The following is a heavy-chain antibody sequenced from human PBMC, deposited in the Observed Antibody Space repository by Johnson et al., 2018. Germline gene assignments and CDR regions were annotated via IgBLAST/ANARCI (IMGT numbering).Heavy chain of an antibody. V-gene: IGHV3-30*03. J-gene: IGHJ3*02. D-gene: IGHD6-19*01. CDR1: GFTFSSYG. CDR3: ATEAAGWQGAFDI. CDR2: ISYEGSKK. Sequence: QVQLVQSGGGVVQPGRSLRLSCAASGFTFSSYGMHWVRQAPGKGLEWVVVISYEGSKKYYADSVKGRFTISRDNSKNTLYLEMNRLRAEDTGVYYCATEAAGWQGAFDIWGQGTMVTVSS.